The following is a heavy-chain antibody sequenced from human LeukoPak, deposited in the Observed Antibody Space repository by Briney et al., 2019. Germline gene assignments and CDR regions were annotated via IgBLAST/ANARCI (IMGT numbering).Heavy chain of an antibody. CDR1: GFTFSSYA. V-gene: IGHV3-23*01. CDR3: AKPYDILTGYYIC. J-gene: IGHJ4*02. D-gene: IGHD3-9*01. CDR2: ISGSGGST. Sequence: PGGSLRLSRAASGFTFSSYAMSWVRQAPGKGLEWVSAISGSGGSTYYADSVKGRFTISRDNSKNTLYLQMNSLRAEDTAAYYCAKPYDILTGYYICWGQGTLVTVSS.